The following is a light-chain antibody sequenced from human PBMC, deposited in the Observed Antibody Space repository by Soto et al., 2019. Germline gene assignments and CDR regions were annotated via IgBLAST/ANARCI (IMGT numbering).Light chain of an antibody. CDR1: SSDVGGYNY. CDR2: GVT. CDR3: SSYGGDNTLR. Sequence: QSALTQPPSASGSPGQSVTISCTGTSSDVGGYNYVSWYQQHPGEAPKLIIYGVTERPTGVPDRFSGSKSGTTASLTVSGLQAEDEADYYCSSYGGDNTLRFGGGTKLTVL. J-gene: IGLJ2*01. V-gene: IGLV2-8*01.